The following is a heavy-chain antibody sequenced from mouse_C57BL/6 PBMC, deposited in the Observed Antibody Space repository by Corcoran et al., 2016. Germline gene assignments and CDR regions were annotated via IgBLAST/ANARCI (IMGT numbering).Heavy chain of an antibody. V-gene: IGHV1-26*01. J-gene: IGHJ4*01. Sequence: EVQLQQSGPELVKPGASVKISCKASGYTFTDYYMNWVKQSHGKSLEWIGDINPNNGGTSYNQKFKGKATLTVDKSSSTAYMELRSLTSEDSAVYYCARWDYYSNYVSAMDYWGQGTSVTVSS. CDR1: GYTFTDYY. CDR3: ARWDYYSNYVSAMDY. CDR2: INPNNGGT. D-gene: IGHD2-5*01.